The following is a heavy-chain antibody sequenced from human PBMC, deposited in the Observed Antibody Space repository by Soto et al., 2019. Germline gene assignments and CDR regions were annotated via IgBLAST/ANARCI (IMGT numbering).Heavy chain of an antibody. D-gene: IGHD6-13*01. CDR1: GFTFSSYG. CDR2: IWYDGSNK. Sequence: QVQLVESGGGVVQPGRSLRLSCAASGFTFSSYGMHWVRQAPGKGLEWVAVIWYDGSNKYYADSVKGRFTISRDNSKNTLYLQMNSLRAEDTAVYYCARGTAAAGTYYYGMDVWGQGTTVTVSS. J-gene: IGHJ6*02. CDR3: ARGTAAAGTYYYGMDV. V-gene: IGHV3-33*01.